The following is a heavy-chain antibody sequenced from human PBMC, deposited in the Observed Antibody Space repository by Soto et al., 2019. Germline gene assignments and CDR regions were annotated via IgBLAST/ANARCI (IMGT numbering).Heavy chain of an antibody. Sequence: GASVNVSCKACVYTFTSYCISWVRQAPGQGLEGIGWISAYNVKTNYAQKLQGRVTMTTDTSTSTAYMELRSLRSDDSAVYYCAGHRTAAAGSWFGSFAHWRKAPLVTVPS. CDR1: VYTFTSYC. CDR3: AGHRTAAAGSWFGSFAH. J-gene: IGHJ4*02. CDR2: ISAYNVKT. V-gene: IGHV1-18*01. D-gene: IGHD6-13*01.